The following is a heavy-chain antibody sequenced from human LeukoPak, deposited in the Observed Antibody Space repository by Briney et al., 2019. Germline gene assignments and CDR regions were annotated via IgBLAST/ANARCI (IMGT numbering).Heavy chain of an antibody. D-gene: IGHD6-13*01. Sequence: PGRSLRLSCAASGFTFSSYAMHWVRQAPGKGLEWVAVISYDGSNKYYADSVKGRFTISRDNSKNTLYLQMNSLRAEDTAVYYCARASYSSSWYFTSEFDYWGQGTLVTVSS. CDR1: GFTFSSYA. CDR3: ARASYSSSWYFTSEFDY. J-gene: IGHJ4*02. V-gene: IGHV3-30-3*01. CDR2: ISYDGSNK.